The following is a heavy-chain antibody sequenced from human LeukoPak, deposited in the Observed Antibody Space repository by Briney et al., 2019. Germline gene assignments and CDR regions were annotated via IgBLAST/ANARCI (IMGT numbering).Heavy chain of an antibody. Sequence: SETLSLTCTVSGGSISSGGYYWSWIRQHPGKGLEWIGYIYYSGSTFYNPSLKSRVTISVDTSKNQFSLNLSSVTAADAAVYYCARDRSIGLTGSYWYFDLWGRGTLVTVSS. V-gene: IGHV4-31*03. CDR1: GGSISSGGYY. D-gene: IGHD6-19*01. CDR2: IYYSGST. CDR3: ARDRSIGLTGSYWYFDL. J-gene: IGHJ2*01.